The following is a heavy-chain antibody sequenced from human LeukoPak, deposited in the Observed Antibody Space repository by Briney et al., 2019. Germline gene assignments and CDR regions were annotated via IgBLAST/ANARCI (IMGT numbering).Heavy chain of an antibody. CDR3: VRDLT. CDR1: GFTFSNNR. Sequence: GGSLRLSCAASGFTFSNNRMSWVRQAPGRGPEWVSVIYSDGTAYYADSVKGRFTISRDNSKSTLYLQMNSLKADDTAVYYCVRDLTWGQGTLVTVSS. CDR2: IYSDGTA. J-gene: IGHJ5*02. V-gene: IGHV3-53*01.